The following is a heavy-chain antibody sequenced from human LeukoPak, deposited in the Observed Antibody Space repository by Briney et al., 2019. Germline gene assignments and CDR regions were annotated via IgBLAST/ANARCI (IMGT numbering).Heavy chain of an antibody. D-gene: IGHD6-13*01. Sequence: AASVKVSCKACGYTFTSYAMNWVRQAPGQGLERMGWINTNTGNPTYAQGFTGRFVFSLDASVSTAYLQISSLKAEDTAVYYCARVGIAAATYWGQGTLVTVSS. J-gene: IGHJ4*02. CDR2: INTNTGNP. CDR3: ARVGIAAATY. CDR1: GYTFTSYA. V-gene: IGHV7-4-1*02.